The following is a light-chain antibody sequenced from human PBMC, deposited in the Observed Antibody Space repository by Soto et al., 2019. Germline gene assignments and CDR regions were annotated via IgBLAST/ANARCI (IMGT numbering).Light chain of an antibody. CDR1: SSNIGSNY. CDR3: AAWDDSLSGVV. J-gene: IGLJ2*01. Sequence: QAVVTQPPSASGTPGQRVTISCSGSSSNIGSNYVYWYQQLPGTAPKLLIYSNNQRPSGVPDRFSGSKSGTSASLAISGLRSEDEADYYGAAWDDSLSGVVFGGGTKLTVL. CDR2: SNN. V-gene: IGLV1-47*02.